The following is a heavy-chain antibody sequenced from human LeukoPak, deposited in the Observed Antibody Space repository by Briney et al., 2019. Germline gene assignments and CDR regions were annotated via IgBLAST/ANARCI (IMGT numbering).Heavy chain of an antibody. V-gene: IGHV3-7*01. CDR1: DFTFDFYW. J-gene: IGHJ4*02. CDR2: VLPDGSQK. CDR3: GRLAHNAWYAIDF. Sequence: GGSLRLSCVASDFTFDFYWMTWVRQAPGKGLEWLANVLPDGSQKYYVDSVKGRFTISRDNPKNSLYLQINNLRAEDTAVYYCGRLAHNAWYAIDFWGQGTLVTVSS. D-gene: IGHD2-2*01.